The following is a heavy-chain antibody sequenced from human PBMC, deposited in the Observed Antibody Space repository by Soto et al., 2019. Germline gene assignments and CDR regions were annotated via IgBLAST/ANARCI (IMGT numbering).Heavy chain of an antibody. Sequence: QVQLQESGPGLVKPSETLSLTCTVSGGSVSIGSYYWSWIRQPPGKGLEWIGYIYYSGCTNYNPSLKSRVTISVDTSKNQFSLKLSSVTAADTAVYYCARGIEGWYQGRYYYGMDVWGQGTTVTVSS. D-gene: IGHD6-19*01. V-gene: IGHV4-61*01. CDR2: IYYSGCT. CDR1: GGSVSIGSYY. CDR3: ARGIEGWYQGRYYYGMDV. J-gene: IGHJ6*02.